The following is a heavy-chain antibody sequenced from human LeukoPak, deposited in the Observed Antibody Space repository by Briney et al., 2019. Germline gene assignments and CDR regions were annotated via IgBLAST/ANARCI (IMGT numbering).Heavy chain of an antibody. Sequence: ASVKVSCKATGGTFSYFAISWVRQAPGQALEWMGGIIPIFGTTDYPHKFRGRVTITADKSTATAYMELSSLRSEDTAVYYCARVTGGKYCSTTSCYMRGWFDPWGQGTLVTVSS. V-gene: IGHV1-69*06. CDR3: ARVTGGKYCSTTSCYMRGWFDP. J-gene: IGHJ5*02. CDR1: GGTFSYFA. D-gene: IGHD2-2*02. CDR2: IIPIFGTT.